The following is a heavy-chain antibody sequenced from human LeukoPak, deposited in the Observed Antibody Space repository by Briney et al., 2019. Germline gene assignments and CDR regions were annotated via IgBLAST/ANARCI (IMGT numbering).Heavy chain of an antibody. V-gene: IGHV3-23*01. D-gene: IGHD3-22*01. CDR3: AGYYYDSSGYLTYYYYYMDV. Sequence: GGSLRLSCAASGFTFSSYAMSWVRQAPGKGLEWVSAISGRGGSTYYADSVKGRFTISRDNSKNTLYLQMNSLRAEDTAVYYCAGYYYDSSGYLTYYYYYMDVWGKGTTVTVSS. J-gene: IGHJ6*03. CDR2: ISGRGGST. CDR1: GFTFSSYA.